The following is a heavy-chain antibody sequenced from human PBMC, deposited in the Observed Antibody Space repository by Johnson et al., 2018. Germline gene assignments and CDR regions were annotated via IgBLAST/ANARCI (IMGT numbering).Heavy chain of an antibody. J-gene: IGHJ3*01. D-gene: IGHD6-19*01. CDR2: IRSKPYGGTR. CDR1: GFNFGDYA. Sequence: VQLVESGGGLVKPGRSXRLSCTASGFNFGDYAMSWFRQAPGKGLEWVSFIRSKPYGGTREYAASVEGRFTFSRDDSKSIAYLQMNSLKIEDTAVYYCSRNIRSDWHDFFDLWDQGTMVTVSS. V-gene: IGHV3-49*05. CDR3: SRNIRSDWHDFFDL.